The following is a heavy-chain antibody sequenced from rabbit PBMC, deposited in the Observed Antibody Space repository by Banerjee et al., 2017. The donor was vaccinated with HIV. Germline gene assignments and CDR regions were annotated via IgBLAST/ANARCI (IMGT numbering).Heavy chain of an antibody. D-gene: IGHD1-1*01. CDR1: GFYFSSSYC. CDR3: ARDRDSGYYTPLGYFNL. V-gene: IGHV1S40*01. J-gene: IGHJ4*01. Sequence: QSLEESGGDLVKPGASLTLTCTASGFYFSSSYCICWVRQAPGKGLEWIACIYAGSGSTYYASWAKGRFTISKTSSTTVTLQMTSLTVADTATYFCARDRDSGYYTPLGYFNLWGQGTLVTVS. CDR2: IYAGSGST.